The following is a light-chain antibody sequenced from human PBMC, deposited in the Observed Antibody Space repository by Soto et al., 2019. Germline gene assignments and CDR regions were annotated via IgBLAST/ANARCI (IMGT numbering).Light chain of an antibody. CDR1: SSDVGGYNY. CDR3: SSYAGSNNYLV. V-gene: IGLV2-8*01. CDR2: EVS. J-gene: IGLJ3*02. Sequence: QSVLTQPPSASGSPGQSVTISCTGTSSDVGGYNYVSWYQKNPGKAPRLMIYEVSKRPSGVPGRFSGSKSGNTASLTVSGLQAEDEADYYCSSYAGSNNYLVFGGGTKLTVL.